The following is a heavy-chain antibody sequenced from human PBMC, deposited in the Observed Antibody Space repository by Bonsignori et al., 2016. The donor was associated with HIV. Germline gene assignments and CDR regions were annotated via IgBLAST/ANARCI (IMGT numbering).Heavy chain of an antibody. D-gene: IGHD3-16*01. V-gene: IGHV1-2*02. CDR2: INPNSGGT. CDR3: ACPGGGFYDYYLEYAFDI. Sequence: WVRQAPGQGLEWMGWINPNSGGTNYAQKFHGRVTMTRDTSINTAYMDLSRLRSDDTAVYYCACPGGGFYDYYLEYAFDIWGPRGQWSPSPQ. J-gene: IGHJ3*02.